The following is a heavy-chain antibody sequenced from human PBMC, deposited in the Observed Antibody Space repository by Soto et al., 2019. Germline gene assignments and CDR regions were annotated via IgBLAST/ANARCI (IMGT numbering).Heavy chain of an antibody. Sequence: TLSLTCSVSSGSMNNGGYYWSWIRQLPGKGLEWIGYIYSNGDTYYNPSLKSRVTISVETSKNQFSLNLTSVTAAETAVYNGARRRGSTSRYCYYALDVLGQWTTVTVS. V-gene: IGHV4-31*03. CDR3: ARRRGSTSRYCYYALDV. CDR2: IYSNGDT. D-gene: IGHD6-6*01. J-gene: IGHJ6*02. CDR1: SGSMNNGGYY.